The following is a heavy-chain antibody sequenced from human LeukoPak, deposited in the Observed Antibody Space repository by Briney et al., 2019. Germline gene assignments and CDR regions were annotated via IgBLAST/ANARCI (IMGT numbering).Heavy chain of an antibody. CDR1: GFTFSSYE. V-gene: IGHV3-48*03. D-gene: IGHD2-2*01. Sequence: GGSLRLSCAASGFTFSSYEMNWVRQAPGKGLEWVSYISSSGSTIYYADSVKGRFTISRDNAKNSLYLQMNSLRAEDTAVYYCARDLAHDCSSTSCPFDYWGQGTLVTVSS. J-gene: IGHJ4*02. CDR2: ISSSGSTI. CDR3: ARDLAHDCSSTSCPFDY.